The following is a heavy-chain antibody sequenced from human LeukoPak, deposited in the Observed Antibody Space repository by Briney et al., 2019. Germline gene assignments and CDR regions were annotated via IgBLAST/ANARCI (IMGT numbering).Heavy chain of an antibody. V-gene: IGHV3-43*01. CDR3: AKELDTMFFDY. CDR2: AGWAGGTT. D-gene: IGHD3-10*02. J-gene: IGHJ4*02. CDR1: GFNFDRYT. Sequence: LRXSCATSGFNFDRYTIHWVRQAPGKGLEWVSLAGWAGGTTFYSDSVRGRFTISRDSGRKSVYLQMNSLTTDDTAFYFCAKELDTMFFDYWGQGTLVTVSS.